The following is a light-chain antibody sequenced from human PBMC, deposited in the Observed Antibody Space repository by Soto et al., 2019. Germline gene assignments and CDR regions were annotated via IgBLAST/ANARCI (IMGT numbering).Light chain of an antibody. CDR2: AAS. Sequence: DIQMTQSPSSLSASVGDRVTITCRARQSISSYLNWYQLKPGKAPKLLIYAASSLQSGVPSRFSGSGSGTDFTLTISSLQPEDFATYYCQQSYRTPLTFGRGTKVEIK. J-gene: IGKJ1*01. V-gene: IGKV1-39*01. CDR1: QSISSY. CDR3: QQSYRTPLT.